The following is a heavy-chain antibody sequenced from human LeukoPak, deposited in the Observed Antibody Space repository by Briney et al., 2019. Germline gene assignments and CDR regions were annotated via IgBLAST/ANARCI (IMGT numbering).Heavy chain of an antibody. V-gene: IGHV1-2*02. D-gene: IGHD2-2*01. J-gene: IGHJ6*03. CDR3: AKTGVVPAAEYHYYYMDV. CDR1: GNTFTGYY. Sequence: ASVKVSCKASGNTFTGYYMYWVRRAPGQGLEWMGWINPNSGGTDYAQKFQGRVTMTRDTSTSTAYMELSGLRSDDTAVYYCAKTGVVPAAEYHYYYMDVWGKGTTVTVSS. CDR2: INPNSGGT.